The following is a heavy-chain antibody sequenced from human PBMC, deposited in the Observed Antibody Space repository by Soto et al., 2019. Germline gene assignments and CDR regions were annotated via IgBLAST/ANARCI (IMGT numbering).Heavy chain of an antibody. CDR2: ISSSSSTI. Sequence: PGGSLRLSCAASGFTFSSYSMNWVRQAPGKGLEWVSYISSSSSTIYYADSVKGRFTISRDNAKNSLYLQMNSLRDEDTAVYYCARADGGYGSQSWFDPWGQGTLVTVSS. J-gene: IGHJ5*02. V-gene: IGHV3-48*02. D-gene: IGHD5-12*01. CDR3: ARADGGYGSQSWFDP. CDR1: GFTFSSYS.